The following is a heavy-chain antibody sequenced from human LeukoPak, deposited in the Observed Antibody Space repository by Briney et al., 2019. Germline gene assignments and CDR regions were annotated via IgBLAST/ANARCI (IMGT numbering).Heavy chain of an antibody. D-gene: IGHD2-15*01. J-gene: IGHJ4*02. CDR3: AKSYCSGGSCYEIHFDY. CDR2: ISSSDDGT. CDR1: GFTLSSYA. V-gene: IGHV3-23*01. Sequence: GGSLRLSCAASGFTLSSYAMSWVRQAPGKGLEWVSAISSSDDGTYYAKSVKGRFTISRDNSKNTLYLQMNSLRAEDTAVYYCAKSYCSGGSCYEIHFDYWGQGTLVTVSS.